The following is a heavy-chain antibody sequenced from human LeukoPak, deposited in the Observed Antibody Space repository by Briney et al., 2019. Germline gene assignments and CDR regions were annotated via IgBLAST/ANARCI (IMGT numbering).Heavy chain of an antibody. CDR3: ARDSFGEAIYYYYYYMDV. Sequence: PSETLSLTCTVSGGSISSGSYYWSWIRQPAGKGLEWIGRIYTSGSTNYNPSLKSRVTMSVDTSKNQFSLKLSSVTAADTAVYYCARDSFGEAIYYYYYYMDVWGKGTTVPVSS. CDR1: GGSISSGSYY. D-gene: IGHD3-10*01. J-gene: IGHJ6*03. V-gene: IGHV4-61*02. CDR2: IYTSGST.